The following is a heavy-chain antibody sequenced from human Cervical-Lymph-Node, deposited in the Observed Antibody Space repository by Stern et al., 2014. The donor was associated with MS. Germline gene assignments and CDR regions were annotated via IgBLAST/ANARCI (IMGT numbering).Heavy chain of an antibody. D-gene: IGHD3-10*01. J-gene: IGHJ4*02. Sequence: EVQLVESGGGLVQPGGSLRVSCAASGFTFSSYWMTWVRQAPGKGLEWVANINADGSEKAYVDSGKGRVNISRDNAKTSLYLQMNSLRAEDTAVYYCASRGGDYWGQGTLVTVSS. CDR1: GFTFSSYW. CDR3: ASRGGDY. V-gene: IGHV3-7*01. CDR2: INADGSEK.